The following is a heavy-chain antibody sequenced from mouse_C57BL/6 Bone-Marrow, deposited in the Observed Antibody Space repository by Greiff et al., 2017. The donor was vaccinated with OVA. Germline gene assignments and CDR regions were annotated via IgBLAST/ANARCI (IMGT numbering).Heavy chain of an antibody. V-gene: IGHV5-4*01. J-gene: IGHJ2*01. Sequence: EVQVVESGGGLVKPGGSLKLSCAASGFTFSTYAMSWVRQTPEKRLEWVATISDGGSYTYYPDNVKGRFTISRDNAKNNLYLQMSHLKSEDTAMYYCARLYGSSLYYFDYWGQGTTLTVSS. CDR1: GFTFSTYA. CDR3: ARLYGSSLYYFDY. D-gene: IGHD1-1*01. CDR2: ISDGGSYT.